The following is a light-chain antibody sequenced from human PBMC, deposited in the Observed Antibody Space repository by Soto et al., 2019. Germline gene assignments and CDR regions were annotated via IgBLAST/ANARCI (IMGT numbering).Light chain of an antibody. J-gene: IGLJ3*02. V-gene: IGLV1-44*01. CDR1: SSNIGSHT. Sequence: QSVLTQPPSASGTPGQRITISCSGSSSNIGSHTVNWHQQVPGTAPKLLIYSNNERPSGVPDRFSGSKSGTSASLAISGLQSGDEATYYCAAWDDTLDAQVFGGGTKLTVL. CDR2: SNN. CDR3: AAWDDTLDAQV.